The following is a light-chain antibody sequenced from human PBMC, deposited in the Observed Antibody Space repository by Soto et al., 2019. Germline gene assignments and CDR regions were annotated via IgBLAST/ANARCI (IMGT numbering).Light chain of an antibody. CDR2: DDS. J-gene: IGLJ2*01. CDR1: NIGSKS. Sequence: SYELTQPPSVSVAPGQTARITCGGNNIGSKSVHWYQQKPGQAPVLVVYDDSDRPSGSPERFSGSNSGNTATLTISRVEAGDEADYYCQVWDTGSDHVVFGGGTKLTVL. V-gene: IGLV3-21*02. CDR3: QVWDTGSDHVV.